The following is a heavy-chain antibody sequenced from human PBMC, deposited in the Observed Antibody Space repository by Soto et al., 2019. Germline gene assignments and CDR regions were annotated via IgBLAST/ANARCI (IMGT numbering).Heavy chain of an antibody. Sequence: PGGSLRLSCIGSGFTFSSYTMHRIRPAPGKVLEWVALISFDSSNKYYADSVKGRFSISRDNSKNTLFLQMDSLRPDDTAVYYCARDRLRLGELSLIGYFDYWGQGT. CDR2: ISFDSSNK. CDR1: GFTFSSYT. CDR3: ARDRLRLGELSLIGYFDY. D-gene: IGHD3-16*02. J-gene: IGHJ4*02. V-gene: IGHV3-30*11.